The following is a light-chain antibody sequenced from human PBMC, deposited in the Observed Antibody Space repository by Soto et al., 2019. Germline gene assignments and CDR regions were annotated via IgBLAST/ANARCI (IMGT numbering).Light chain of an antibody. CDR3: QQYNTWPPWT. CDR1: QSVSSY. Sequence: EFVLTQSPATLSLSPGERATLSCRASQSVSSYLAWYHQKPGQAPRLLIYDASSRATGIPGRFSGSGSGTDFTLTISRLEPEDSAVYYCQQYNTWPPWTFGQGTKVDIK. J-gene: IGKJ1*01. CDR2: DAS. V-gene: IGKV3-11*01.